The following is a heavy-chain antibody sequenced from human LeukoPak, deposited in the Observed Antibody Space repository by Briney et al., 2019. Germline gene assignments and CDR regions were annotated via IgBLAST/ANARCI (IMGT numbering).Heavy chain of an antibody. CDR3: ARAGGVGATLARPSPGCEYFQH. D-gene: IGHD1-26*01. J-gene: IGHJ1*01. CDR1: GYTFTSYG. CDR2: ISAYNSNT. Sequence: ASVKVSCKASGYTFTSYGISWVRQAPGQGFEWMGWISAYNSNTNYAQKLQGRVTMTTDTSTSTAYMELRSLRSDDTAVYYCARAGGVGATLARPSPGCEYFQHWGQGTLVTVSS. V-gene: IGHV1-18*01.